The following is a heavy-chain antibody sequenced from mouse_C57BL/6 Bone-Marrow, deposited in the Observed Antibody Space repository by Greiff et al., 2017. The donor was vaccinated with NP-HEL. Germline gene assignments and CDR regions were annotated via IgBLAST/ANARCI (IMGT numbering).Heavy chain of an antibody. CDR2: IHPNSGST. J-gene: IGHJ4*01. CDR1: GYTFTSYW. Sequence: QVQLQQPGAELVKPGASVKLSCKASGYTFTSYWMHWVKQRPGQGLEWIGMIHPNSGSTNYNEKFKSKATLTVDQSSSTAYMQLSSLTSEDSAVYYCAREGGNYYAMDYWGQGTSVTVSS. CDR3: AREGGNYYAMDY. V-gene: IGHV1-64*01.